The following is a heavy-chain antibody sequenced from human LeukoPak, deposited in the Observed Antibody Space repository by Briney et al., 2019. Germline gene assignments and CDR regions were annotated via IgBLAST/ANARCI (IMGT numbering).Heavy chain of an antibody. Sequence: WGSLRLSCAASGFTFSGYDMHWVRQAPGKGLEWVAFIRNDGSNKYYADSVKGRFTISRDNSKSALYLQMNSLRAEDTAVYYCAKVLPAYCSSTSCLRFDYWGQGTLVTVSS. V-gene: IGHV3-30*02. CDR3: AKVLPAYCSSTSCLRFDY. J-gene: IGHJ4*02. CDR1: GFTFSGYD. CDR2: IRNDGSNK. D-gene: IGHD2-2*01.